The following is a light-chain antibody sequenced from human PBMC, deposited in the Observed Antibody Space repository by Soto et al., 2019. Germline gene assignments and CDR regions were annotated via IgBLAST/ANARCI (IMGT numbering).Light chain of an antibody. V-gene: IGKV3-20*01. Sequence: EIVLTQSPGTLSLSPGERATLSCRASQSVSSTYLARYQQKPGQAPRLLIYGASSRATGIPDRFSGSGSGTDFTLTISRLEAEDFAVYYCQHYGGSPLFTFGPGTKVDIK. J-gene: IGKJ3*01. CDR2: GAS. CDR1: QSVSSTY. CDR3: QHYGGSPLFT.